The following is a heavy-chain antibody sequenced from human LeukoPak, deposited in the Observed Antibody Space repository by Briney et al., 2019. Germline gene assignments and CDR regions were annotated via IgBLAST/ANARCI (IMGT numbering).Heavy chain of an antibody. J-gene: IGHJ3*02. CDR2: IYYSGST. D-gene: IGHD3-22*01. CDR3: ARKDMIVDAFDI. V-gene: IGHV4-59*01. Sequence: SETLSLTCTVSGGSISSYYWSWIRQPPGKGLEWIGYIYYSGSTNYNPSLKSRVTISVDTSKNQFSLKLSSVTAADTAVYYCARKDMIVDAFDIWGQGTMVTVSS. CDR1: GGSISSYY.